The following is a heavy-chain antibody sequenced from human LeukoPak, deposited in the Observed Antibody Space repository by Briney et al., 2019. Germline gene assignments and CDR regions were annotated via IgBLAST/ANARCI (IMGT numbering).Heavy chain of an antibody. V-gene: IGHV3-30-3*01. CDR1: GFTFSSYA. D-gene: IGHD1-7*01. Sequence: PGGSLRLSCAASGFTFSSYAMHWVRQAPGKGLEWVAVISYDGSNKYYADSVKGRFTISRDNSKNTLYLQMNSLRVEDTAVYYCASLTGTTESWGQGTLVTVSS. CDR3: ASLTGTTES. CDR2: ISYDGSNK. J-gene: IGHJ4*02.